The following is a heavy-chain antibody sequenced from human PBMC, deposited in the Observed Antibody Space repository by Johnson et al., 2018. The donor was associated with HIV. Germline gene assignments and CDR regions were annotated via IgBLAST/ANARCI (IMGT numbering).Heavy chain of an antibody. D-gene: IGHD2-21*01. CDR3: AILGWDAFDI. CDR1: GFTFSSYG. V-gene: IGHV3-33*01. J-gene: IGHJ3*02. Sequence: QVQLVESGGGVVQPGRPLRLSCAASGFTFSSYGIHWVRQAPGKGLEWVAVIWYDGSNKYYANSVKGRFTVSRDNSKNTLYLQMDSLRAEDTAVYYCAILGWDAFDIWGQGTMVTVSS. CDR2: IWYDGSNK.